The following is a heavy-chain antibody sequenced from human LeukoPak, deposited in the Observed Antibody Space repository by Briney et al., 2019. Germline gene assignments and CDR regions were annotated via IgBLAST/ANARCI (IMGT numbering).Heavy chain of an antibody. CDR1: GYSISSGYY. Sequence: KPSETLSLTCTVSGYSISSGYYWGWIRQPPGKGLEWIGSIYHSGSTYYNPSLKSRVTISVDTSKNQISLRLTSVTATDTAIYYCARQSWVGSSGRRNEDTYYFDYWGQGTLVSVSS. V-gene: IGHV4-38-2*02. J-gene: IGHJ4*02. D-gene: IGHD6-19*01. CDR2: IYHSGST. CDR3: ARQSWVGSSGRRNEDTYYFDY.